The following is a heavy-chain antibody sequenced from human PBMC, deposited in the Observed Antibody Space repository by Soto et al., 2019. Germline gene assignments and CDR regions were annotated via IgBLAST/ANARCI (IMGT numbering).Heavy chain of an antibody. CDR3: ARDRRVGASWRYYYYGMDV. V-gene: IGHV3-53*01. J-gene: IGHJ6*02. CDR1: GFTVSSNY. Sequence: PWGSLRLSCAASGFTVSSNYMSWVRQAPGKGLEWVSVIYSGGSTYYADSVKGRFTISRDNSKNTLYLQMNSLRAEDTAVYYCARDRRVGASWRYYYYGMDVWGQGTTVTVSS. D-gene: IGHD1-26*01. CDR2: IYSGGST.